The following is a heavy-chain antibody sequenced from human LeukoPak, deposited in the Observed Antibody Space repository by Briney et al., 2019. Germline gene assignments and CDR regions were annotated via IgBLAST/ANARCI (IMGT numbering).Heavy chain of an antibody. CDR2: ISSSSSTI. J-gene: IGHJ4*02. Sequence: GGSLRLSCAASGFTFSSYSMNWVRQAPGKGLEWVSYISSSSSTIYYADSVKGGFTISRDNAKNSLYLQMNSLRAEDTAVYYCARDRRGSGSSFFDYWGQGTLVTVSS. CDR1: GFTFSSYS. D-gene: IGHD1-26*01. CDR3: ARDRRGSGSSFFDY. V-gene: IGHV3-48*01.